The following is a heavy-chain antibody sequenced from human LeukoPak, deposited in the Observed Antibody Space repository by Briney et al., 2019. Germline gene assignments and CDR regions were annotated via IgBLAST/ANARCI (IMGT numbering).Heavy chain of an antibody. CDR2: FYYSRTT. CDR1: GGSISRGGYY. D-gene: IGHD4-17*01. J-gene: IGHJ4*02. V-gene: IGHV4-31*03. CDR3: ARGDYGLYFFDS. Sequence: SQTLSLTCTVSGGSISRGGYYWNWIRQHPREGLEWIGYFYYSRTTSYNPSLKSRATISVDTSNNQFSLKLSSVTAADTAVCYCARGDYGLYFFDSWGRGTLVTVSS.